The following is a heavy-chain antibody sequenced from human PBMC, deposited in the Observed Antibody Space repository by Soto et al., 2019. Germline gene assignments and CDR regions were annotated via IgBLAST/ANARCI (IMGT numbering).Heavy chain of an antibody. J-gene: IGHJ4*02. V-gene: IGHV4-59*01. Sequence: SETLSLTCTVSGGSISSYYWSWIRQPPGKGLEWIGYIYYSGSTNYNPSLKSRVTISVDTSKNQFSLKLSSVTAADTAVYYCARDRFRMGSGPWYFDYWGQGTLVTVSS. CDR1: GGSISSYY. CDR3: ARDRFRMGSGPWYFDY. D-gene: IGHD6-19*01. CDR2: IYYSGST.